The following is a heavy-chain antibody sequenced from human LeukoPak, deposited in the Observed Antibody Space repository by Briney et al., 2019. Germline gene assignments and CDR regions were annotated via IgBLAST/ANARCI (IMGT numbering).Heavy chain of an antibody. V-gene: IGHV3-30-3*01. D-gene: IGHD3-10*01. CDR3: ARNRLWFGEFIFDY. Sequence: GGSLRLSCAASGFTFSSYAMHWFRQAPGKGLEWVAVISYDGSNKYYADSVKGRFTISRDNSKNTLYLQMNSLRAEDTAVYYCARNRLWFGEFIFDYWGQGTLVTVSS. J-gene: IGHJ4*02. CDR1: GFTFSSYA. CDR2: ISYDGSNK.